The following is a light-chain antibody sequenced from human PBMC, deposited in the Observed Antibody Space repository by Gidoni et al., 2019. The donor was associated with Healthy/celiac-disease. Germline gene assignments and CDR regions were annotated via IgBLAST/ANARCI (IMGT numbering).Light chain of an antibody. CDR2: GAF. V-gene: IGKV3-15*01. Sequence: IVMTQSPATLSVSPGERATLSCRASQSVSSNLAWYQQKPGQAPRLLIYGAFRRATGIPARFSGSGSGTEFTLTISSLQSEDFAVYYCQQYNNWPPWTFGQGTKVEIK. CDR1: QSVSSN. J-gene: IGKJ1*01. CDR3: QQYNNWPPWT.